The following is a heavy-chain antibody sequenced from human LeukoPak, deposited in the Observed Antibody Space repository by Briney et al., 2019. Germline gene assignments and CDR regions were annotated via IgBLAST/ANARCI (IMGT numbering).Heavy chain of an antibody. CDR1: GFTFSSYA. CDR2: ISGSGGST. J-gene: IGHJ4*02. D-gene: IGHD2-2*01. V-gene: IGHV3-23*01. CDR3: AKGYCSSTSCSPEADY. Sequence: GSLRLSCAASGFTFSSYAMSWVRQAPGKGLEWVSAISGSGGSTYYADSVKGRFTISRDNSKSTLYLQMNSLRAEDTAVYYCAKGYCSSTSCSPEADYWGQGTLVTVSS.